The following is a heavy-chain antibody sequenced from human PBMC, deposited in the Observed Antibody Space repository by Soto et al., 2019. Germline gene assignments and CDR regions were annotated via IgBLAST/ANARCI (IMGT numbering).Heavy chain of an antibody. V-gene: IGHV1-18*01. D-gene: IGHD3-3*01. Sequence: ASVKVSCKASGYTFTSYGISWVRQAPGQGLEWMGWISAYNGNTNYAQKLQGRVTMTTDTSTSTAYMELRSLRSDDTAVYYCARDPPNLEWFPKGMDVWGQGTTVTVSS. J-gene: IGHJ6*02. CDR2: ISAYNGNT. CDR1: GYTFTSYG. CDR3: ARDPPNLEWFPKGMDV.